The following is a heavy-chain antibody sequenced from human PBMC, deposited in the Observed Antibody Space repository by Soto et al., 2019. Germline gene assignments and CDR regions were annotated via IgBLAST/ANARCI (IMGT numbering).Heavy chain of an antibody. D-gene: IGHD3-22*01. Sequence: PGGSLRLSCAASGFTFSSYAMSWVRQAPGKGLEWVSAISGSGGSTYYADSVKGRFTISRDNSKNTLYLQMNSLRAEDTAVYYCAKDSPYDSSGYYLHYFGYWGQGTLVTVSS. CDR2: ISGSGGST. J-gene: IGHJ4*02. CDR1: GFTFSSYA. V-gene: IGHV3-23*01. CDR3: AKDSPYDSSGYYLHYFGY.